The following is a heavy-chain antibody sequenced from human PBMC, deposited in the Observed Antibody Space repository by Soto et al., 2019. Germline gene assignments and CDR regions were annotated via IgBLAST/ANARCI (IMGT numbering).Heavy chain of an antibody. J-gene: IGHJ6*02. CDR2: IYYSGST. CDR3: ARGYSSSWYRQGYYYYYGMDV. V-gene: IGHV4-59*01. CDR1: GGSISSYY. Sequence: PSETLSLTCTVSGGSISSYYWSWIRQPPGKGLEWIGYIYYSGSTNYNPSLKSRVTISVDTSKNQFSLKLSSVTAADTAVYYCARGYSSSWYRQGYYYYYGMDVWGQGTTVTVSS. D-gene: IGHD6-13*01.